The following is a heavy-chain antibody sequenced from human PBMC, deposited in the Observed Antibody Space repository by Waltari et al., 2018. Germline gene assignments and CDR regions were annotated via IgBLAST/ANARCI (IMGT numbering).Heavy chain of an antibody. CDR2: CVPEYGEP. CDR1: GYTLTELS. V-gene: IGHV1-24*01. CDR3: ATHSSSWYDFGMDV. Sequence: QVQLVQSGAEVKKPGASVKVSCKVSGYTLTELSMHWVRQAPGKGLDWMGGCVPEYGEPINAQKFQGRVTMTEDTSTDTAYMELSSLRSEDTAVYYCATHSSSWYDFGMDVWGQGTTVTVSS. D-gene: IGHD6-13*01. J-gene: IGHJ6*02.